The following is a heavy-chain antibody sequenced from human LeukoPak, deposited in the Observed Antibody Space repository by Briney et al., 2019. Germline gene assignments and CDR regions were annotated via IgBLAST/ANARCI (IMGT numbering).Heavy chain of an antibody. D-gene: IGHD6-19*01. CDR1: GGSISSYY. J-gene: IGHJ3*02. Sequence: SETLSLTCTVAGGSISSYYWSWIRQPAGKGLEWIGRIYTSGSTNYNPSLKSRVTMSVDTSKNQFSLKLSSVTAADTAVYYCARDLPHSSGHDAFDIWGQGTMVTVSS. CDR2: IYTSGST. CDR3: ARDLPHSSGHDAFDI. V-gene: IGHV4-4*07.